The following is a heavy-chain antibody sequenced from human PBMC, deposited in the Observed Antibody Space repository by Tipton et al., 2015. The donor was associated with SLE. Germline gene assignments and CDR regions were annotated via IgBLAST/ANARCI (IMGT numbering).Heavy chain of an antibody. Sequence: SLRLSCVASGFTFNNAWMTWVRQAPGKGLEWVGRIKSKTDGGKTDYAAPVKGRFTFSRDDSKNTVYLQMNSLKIEDTGVYYCTRVAGTYWGQGTLVTVSS. D-gene: IGHD6-13*01. J-gene: IGHJ4*02. CDR1: GFTFNNAW. V-gene: IGHV3-15*01. CDR2: IKSKTDGGKT. CDR3: TRVAGTY.